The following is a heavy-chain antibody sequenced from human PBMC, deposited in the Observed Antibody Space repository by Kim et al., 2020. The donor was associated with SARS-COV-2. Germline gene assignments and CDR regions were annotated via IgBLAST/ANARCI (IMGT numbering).Heavy chain of an antibody. D-gene: IGHD3-22*01. CDR3: ARKSSYYYGSSGYYYTWFDP. Sequence: SETLSLTCTVSGGSISSYYWSWIRQPPGKGLEWIGYIYYSGSTNYNPSLKSRVTISVDTSKNQFSLKLSSVTAADTAVYYCARKSSYYYGSSGYYYTWFDPLGQGTLVTVSS. CDR1: GGSISSYY. J-gene: IGHJ5*02. CDR2: IYYSGST. V-gene: IGHV4-59*13.